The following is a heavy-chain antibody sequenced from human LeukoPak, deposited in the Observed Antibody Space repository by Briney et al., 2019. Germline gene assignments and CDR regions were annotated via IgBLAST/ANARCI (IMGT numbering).Heavy chain of an antibody. CDR2: IYYGGST. D-gene: IGHD5-12*01. CDR3: ARDSSGYDTLDY. V-gene: IGHV4-59*01. CDR1: GGSISSYY. Sequence: PSETLSLTCTVSGGSISSYYWSWIRQPPGKGLEWIGYIYYGGSTYYNPSLKSRVTISVDTSKNQFSLKLSSVTAADTAVYYCARDSSGYDTLDYWGQGTLVTVPS. J-gene: IGHJ4*02.